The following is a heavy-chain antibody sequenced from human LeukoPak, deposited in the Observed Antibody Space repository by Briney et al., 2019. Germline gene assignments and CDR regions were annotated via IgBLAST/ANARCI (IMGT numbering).Heavy chain of an antibody. CDR3: AKDSVAGAFDY. J-gene: IGHJ4*02. V-gene: IGHV3-30*18. D-gene: IGHD6-19*01. CDR1: GFTFSTYG. Sequence: GGSLRLSCAASGFTFSTYGTPWVRQAPGKGLEWVAVMGSDGKTTYYADSVKGRFTISRDNSKNTLYLQMNSLRAEDTAVYYCAKDSVAGAFDYWGQGTLVTVSS. CDR2: MGSDGKTT.